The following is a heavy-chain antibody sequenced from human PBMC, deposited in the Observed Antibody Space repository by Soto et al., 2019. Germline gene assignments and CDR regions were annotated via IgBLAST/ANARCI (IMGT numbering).Heavy chain of an antibody. Sequence: ASVTGSCKSSGYTFTSYGISWVRQAPGQGLEWMGWISAYNGNTNYAQKLQGRVTMTTDTSTSTAYMELRSLRSDDTAVYYCARLYCSSTSCNDAFDIWGQGTMVTVSS. J-gene: IGHJ3*02. D-gene: IGHD2-2*01. CDR2: ISAYNGNT. CDR1: GYTFTSYG. CDR3: ARLYCSSTSCNDAFDI. V-gene: IGHV1-18*04.